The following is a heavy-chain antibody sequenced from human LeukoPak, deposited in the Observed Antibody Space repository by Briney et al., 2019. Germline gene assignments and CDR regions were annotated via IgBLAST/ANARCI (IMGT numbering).Heavy chain of an antibody. CDR2: IYYSGST. CDR3: ASYLYYDSSGYRY. D-gene: IGHD3-22*01. CDR1: GGSISSYY. Sequence: PSETLSLTCTVSGGSISSYYWSWIRQPPGKGLEWVGYIYYSGSTNYNPSLKSRVTISVDTSKNQFSLKLRSVTAADTAVYYCASYLYYDSSGYRYWGQGTLVTVSS. J-gene: IGHJ4*02. V-gene: IGHV4-59*12.